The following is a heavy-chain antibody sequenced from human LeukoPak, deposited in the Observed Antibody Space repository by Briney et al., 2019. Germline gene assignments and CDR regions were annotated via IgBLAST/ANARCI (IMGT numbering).Heavy chain of an antibody. V-gene: IGHV4-34*01. Sequence: SETLSLTCAVYGGSFSGYYWSWIRQPPGKGLEWIGEINHSGSTNYNPPPKSRVTISVDTSKNQFSLKLSSVTAADTAVYYCASSLTVPFDYWGQGTLVTVSS. CDR3: ASSLTVPFDY. J-gene: IGHJ4*02. CDR1: GGSFSGYY. D-gene: IGHD2-2*01. CDR2: INHSGST.